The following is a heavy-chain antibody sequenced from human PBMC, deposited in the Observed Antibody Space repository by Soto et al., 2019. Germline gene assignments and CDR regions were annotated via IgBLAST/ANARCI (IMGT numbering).Heavy chain of an antibody. Sequence: EVQLVESGGGLVQPGRSLRLSCAASGFTFDDYAMHWVRQAPGKGLEWVSGISWNSGSIGYADSVKGRFTISRDNAKNSLYLQMNSLRAEDTALYYCAKGDFLTVFYYFDYWGQGTLVTVSS. D-gene: IGHD3-9*01. CDR1: GFTFDDYA. CDR2: ISWNSGSI. V-gene: IGHV3-9*01. CDR3: AKGDFLTVFYYFDY. J-gene: IGHJ4*02.